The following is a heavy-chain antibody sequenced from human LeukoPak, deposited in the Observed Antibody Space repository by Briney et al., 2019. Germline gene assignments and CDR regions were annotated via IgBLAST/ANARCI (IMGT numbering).Heavy chain of an antibody. CDR2: IRYDGSNK. Sequence: GGSLRLSCAASGFTFSSYAMSWVRQAPGKGLEWVAFIRYDGSNKYYADSVKGRFTISRDNSKNTLYLQMNSLRAEDTAVYYCAKLYYDILTGYSVPDYWGQGTLVTVSS. CDR1: GFTFSSYA. CDR3: AKLYYDILTGYSVPDY. D-gene: IGHD3-9*01. J-gene: IGHJ4*02. V-gene: IGHV3-30*02.